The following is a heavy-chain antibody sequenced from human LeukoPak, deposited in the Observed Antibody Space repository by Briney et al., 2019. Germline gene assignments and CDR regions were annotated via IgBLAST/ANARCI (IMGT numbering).Heavy chain of an antibody. CDR3: AKDAQRGFDYSNSLEY. CDR2: IWSDGTEK. D-gene: IGHD4-11*01. Sequence: GGSLRLSFAASGFTSSHYGMHWVRQAPGKGLEWVAVIWSDGTEKYYGDAVKGRFTISRDNSRNTVYLQMNSLRGEDTAVYYCAKDAQRGFDYSNSLEYWGQGTLVTVSS. J-gene: IGHJ4*02. CDR1: GFTSSHYG. V-gene: IGHV3-33*06.